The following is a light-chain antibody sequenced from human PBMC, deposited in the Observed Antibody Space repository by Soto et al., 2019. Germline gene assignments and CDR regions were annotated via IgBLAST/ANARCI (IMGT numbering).Light chain of an antibody. V-gene: IGKV1-9*01. Sequence: DIQLTQSPSFLSASVGDRVTITCRASQGISSYLAWYQQKPGKAPKLLIYAASTLQSGVPSRFSGSGSGTEFTLTISSLQPEDFATYYCQQHNSDPRTFGPGTKVDIK. CDR1: QGISSY. J-gene: IGKJ3*01. CDR2: AAS. CDR3: QQHNSDPRT.